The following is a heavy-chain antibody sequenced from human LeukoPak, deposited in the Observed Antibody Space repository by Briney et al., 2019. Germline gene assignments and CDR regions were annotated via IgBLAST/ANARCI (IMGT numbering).Heavy chain of an antibody. V-gene: IGHV1-2*04. CDR1: GYTFTGYY. J-gene: IGHJ6*03. CDR2: INPNSGGT. Sequence: ASVKVSCKASGYTFTGYYMHWVRQAPGQGLEWMGWINPNSGGTNYAQKFQGWVTMTRDTSISTAYMELSRLRSDDTAVYYCAREESGTDHKTYYYYMDVWGKGTTVTVSS. CDR3: AREESGTDHKTYYYYMDV. D-gene: IGHD1-1*01.